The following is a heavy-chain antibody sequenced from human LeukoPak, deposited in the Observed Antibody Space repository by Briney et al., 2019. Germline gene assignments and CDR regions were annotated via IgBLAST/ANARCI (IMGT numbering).Heavy chain of an antibody. Sequence: PSETLSLTCTVSGGSISSSNWWSWVRQPPGKGLEWIGEIYHSGSTYYNPSLKSRVTISVDRSKNQFSLKLSSVTAADTAVYYCARGNSNYNYYYMDVWGKGTTVTVSS. J-gene: IGHJ6*03. CDR1: GGSISSSNW. D-gene: IGHD4-11*01. V-gene: IGHV4-4*02. CDR2: IYHSGST. CDR3: ARGNSNYNYYYMDV.